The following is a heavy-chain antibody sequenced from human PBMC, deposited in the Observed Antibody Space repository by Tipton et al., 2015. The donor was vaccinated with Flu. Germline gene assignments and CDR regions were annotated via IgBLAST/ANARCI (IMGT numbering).Heavy chain of an antibody. CDR2: THTNGNT. Sequence: TLSLTCTVSGGSIRNYYWSWLRQPAGKGPEWIGRTHTNGNTNYNSSFGSRLTMSLDTSKSQFSMTLTSVTVADTAVYYCASGNFYDSSGYFAFWGQGILVTVSS. CDR3: ASGNFYDSSGYFAF. CDR1: GGSIRNYY. V-gene: IGHV4-4*07. D-gene: IGHD3-22*01. J-gene: IGHJ4*02.